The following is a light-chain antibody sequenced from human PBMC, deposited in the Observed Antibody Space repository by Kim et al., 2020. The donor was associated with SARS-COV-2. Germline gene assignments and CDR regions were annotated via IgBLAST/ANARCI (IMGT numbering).Light chain of an antibody. V-gene: IGKV1-16*02. J-gene: IGKJ2*01. CDR1: HDIGTS. Sequence: SAFVGDRVTITCRSSHDIGTSLAWFQQQPGKAPKSLIYGASLLQDGVPSKFSGSGSGTRFTLTINSLRPEDFALYFCQQYRYFPHTFGQGTSWRS. CDR3: QQYRYFPHT. CDR2: GAS.